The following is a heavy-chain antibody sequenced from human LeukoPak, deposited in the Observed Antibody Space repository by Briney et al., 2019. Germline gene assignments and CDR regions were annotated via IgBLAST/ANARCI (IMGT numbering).Heavy chain of an antibody. CDR2: INPSGGST. CDR3: SRDVSLGYCSGCNCFNGLSFYY. J-gene: IGHJ4*02. Sequence: ASVKVSCKASGYTFTSYYMHWVRQAPGQGLEWMGIINPSGGSTSYAQKFQGRVTMTRDMSTSTVYMELSSLRSEDTAVYYCSRDVSLGYCSGCNCFNGLSFYYWGQGTLVTVSS. D-gene: IGHD2-15*01. CDR1: GYTFTSYY. V-gene: IGHV1-46*01.